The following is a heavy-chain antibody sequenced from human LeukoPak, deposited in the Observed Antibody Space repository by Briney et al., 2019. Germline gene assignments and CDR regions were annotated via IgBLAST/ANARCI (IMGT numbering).Heavy chain of an antibody. CDR2: ISGSGGST. D-gene: IGHD6-13*01. J-gene: IGHJ4*02. V-gene: IGHV3-23*01. CDR1: GFTFSSYG. CDR3: AKDGSSSWSPYYFDY. Sequence: GGSLRLSCAASGFTFSSYGMNWVRQAPGKGVEWVSAISGSGGSTYYADSVKGRFTISRDNTKNTLYLQKNSLRAEDTAVYYCAKDGSSSWSPYYFDYWSQGTLVTVHS.